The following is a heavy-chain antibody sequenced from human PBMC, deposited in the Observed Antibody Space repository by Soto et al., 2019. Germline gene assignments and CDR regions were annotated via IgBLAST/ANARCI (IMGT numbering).Heavy chain of an antibody. Sequence: GASVKVSCKASGGTFSSYAISWVRQAPGQGLEWMGGIIPIFGTANYAQKFQGRVTITADESTSTAYMELSSLRSEDTGVYYCARDVVYESSGYFLRYFDYWGQGTLVTVSS. CDR1: GGTFSSYA. CDR2: IIPIFGTA. CDR3: ARDVVYESSGYFLRYFDY. V-gene: IGHV1-69*13. J-gene: IGHJ4*02. D-gene: IGHD3-22*01.